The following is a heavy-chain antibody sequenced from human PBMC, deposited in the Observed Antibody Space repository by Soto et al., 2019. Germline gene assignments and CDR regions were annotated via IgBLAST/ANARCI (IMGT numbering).Heavy chain of an antibody. J-gene: IGHJ4*02. Sequence: SVKVSCKASGGTFSSYTISWVRQAPGQGLEWMGRIIPILGIANYAQKFQGRVTITADKSTSTAYMELSSLRSEDTAVYYCARVRGLWFGELFDYWGQGTLVTVS. CDR2: IIPILGIA. D-gene: IGHD3-10*01. V-gene: IGHV1-69*02. CDR1: GGTFSSYT. CDR3: ARVRGLWFGELFDY.